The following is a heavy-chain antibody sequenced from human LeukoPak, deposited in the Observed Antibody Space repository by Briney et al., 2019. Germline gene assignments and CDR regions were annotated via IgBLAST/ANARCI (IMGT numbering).Heavy chain of an antibody. CDR2: ISYDGSNK. Sequence: GGSLRLSCAASGFTFSSYAMHWVRQAPGRGLEWVAVISYDGSNKYYADSVKGRFTISRDNSKNTLYLQMNSLRAEDTAVYYCARVAGGADYWGQGTLVTVSS. CDR1: GFTFSSYA. J-gene: IGHJ4*02. V-gene: IGHV3-30*01. CDR3: ARVAGGADY. D-gene: IGHD3-16*01.